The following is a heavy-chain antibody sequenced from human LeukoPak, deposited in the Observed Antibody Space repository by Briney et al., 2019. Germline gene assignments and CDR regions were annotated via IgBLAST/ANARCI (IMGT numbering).Heavy chain of an antibody. CDR3: ARDLGDYGDYYYYYYMDV. J-gene: IGHJ6*03. Sequence: GASVTVSFKASGYTFTGYYMHWVRQAPGQGLEWMGWINPNSGGTNYAQKFQGRVTMTRDTSISTAYMELSRLRSDDTAVYYCARDLGDYGDYYYYYYMDVWGKGTTVTVSS. CDR1: GYTFTGYY. D-gene: IGHD4-17*01. V-gene: IGHV1-2*02. CDR2: INPNSGGT.